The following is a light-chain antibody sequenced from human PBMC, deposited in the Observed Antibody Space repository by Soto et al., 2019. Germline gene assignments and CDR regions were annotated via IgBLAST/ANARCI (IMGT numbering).Light chain of an antibody. Sequence: DMQMTQSPSSLSASVGDRVTITCWASQGLGNYLAWYQQKPGKAPKLLIYSASTLQSGVPPRFSGSGSGTDFTLTISGLQPEDIATYYCLTYNGPPLSLGGGTKVEI. V-gene: IGKV1-27*01. CDR2: SAS. CDR3: LTYNGPPLS. CDR1: QGLGNY. J-gene: IGKJ4*01.